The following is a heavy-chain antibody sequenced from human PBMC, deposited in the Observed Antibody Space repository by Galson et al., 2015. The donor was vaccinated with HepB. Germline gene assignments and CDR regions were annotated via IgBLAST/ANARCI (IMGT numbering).Heavy chain of an antibody. CDR3: ARDWDRQWLEGGGGAFDI. V-gene: IGHV6-1*01. CDR1: GDSVSSNSAA. Sequence: CAISGDSVSSNSAAWNWIRQSPSRGLEWPGRTYYRSKWYNDYAVSVKSRITINPDTSKNQFSLQLNSVTPEDTAVYYCARDWDRQWLEGGGGAFDIWGQETMVTVSS. CDR2: TYYRSKWYN. D-gene: IGHD6-19*01. J-gene: IGHJ3*02.